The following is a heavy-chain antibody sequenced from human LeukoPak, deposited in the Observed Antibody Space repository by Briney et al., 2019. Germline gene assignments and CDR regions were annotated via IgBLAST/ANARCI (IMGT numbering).Heavy chain of an antibody. J-gene: IGHJ3*02. CDR2: IYYSGST. Sequence: SETLSLTCTVSGGSISSGGYYWSWIRQHPGEGLEWIGYIYYSGSTYYNPSLKSRVTISVDTSKNQFSLKLSSVTAADTAVYYCARDFRPLRAFDIWGQGTMVTVSS. V-gene: IGHV4-31*03. CDR3: ARDFRPLRAFDI. D-gene: IGHD2-8*01. CDR1: GGSISSGGYY.